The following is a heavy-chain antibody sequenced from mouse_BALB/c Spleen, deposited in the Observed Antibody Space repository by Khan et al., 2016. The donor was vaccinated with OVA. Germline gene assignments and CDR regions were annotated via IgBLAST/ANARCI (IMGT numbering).Heavy chain of an antibody. J-gene: IGHJ3*01. V-gene: IGHV3-2*02. CDR1: GYSITSDYA. CDR3: ARLFGY. Sequence: EVQLQESGPGLVKPSQSLSLTCTVTGYSITSDYAWNWIRQFPGNKLEWMGSISYSGSTSYIPSLKSRISITRDTSKNQFFLQLNSVTSEDTAPYYYARLFGYWGQGTLVTVSA. CDR2: ISYSGST.